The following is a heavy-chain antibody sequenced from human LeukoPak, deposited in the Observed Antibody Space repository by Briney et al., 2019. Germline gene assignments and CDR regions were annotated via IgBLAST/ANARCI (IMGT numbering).Heavy chain of an antibody. J-gene: IGHJ4*02. CDR3: ARAKPKNMVRGLIMRRESRYYFDY. CDR1: GFTVSSNY. V-gene: IGHV3-53*01. D-gene: IGHD3-10*01. Sequence: GGTLRLSCAASGFTVSSNYMSWVRQAPGKGLEWVSVIYSGGSTYYADSVKGRFTISRDNSKSTLYIQMNSLRAEDTAVYYCARAKPKNMVRGLIMRRESRYYFDYWGQGTLVTVSS. CDR2: IYSGGST.